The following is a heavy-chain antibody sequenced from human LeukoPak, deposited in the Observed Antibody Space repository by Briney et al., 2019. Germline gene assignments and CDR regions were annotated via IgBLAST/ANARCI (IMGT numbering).Heavy chain of an antibody. Sequence: SVKVSCKASGGTFSSYAISWVRQAPGQGLEWMGRIIPIFGIANYAQKFQGRVTITADKSTSTAYMELSSLRSEDTAVYYCARNGGPYYYYGMDVWGQGTTVTVSS. J-gene: IGHJ6*02. CDR3: ARNGGPYYYYGMDV. CDR1: GGTFSSYA. D-gene: IGHD2-8*01. V-gene: IGHV1-69*04. CDR2: IIPIFGIA.